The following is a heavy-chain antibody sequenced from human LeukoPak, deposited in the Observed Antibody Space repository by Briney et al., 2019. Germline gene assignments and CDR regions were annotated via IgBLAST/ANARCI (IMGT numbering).Heavy chain of an antibody. CDR1: GGSFSGYY. Sequence: SETLSLTCAVYGGSFSGYYWSWIRQPPRKGLEWIGEINHSGSTNYNPSLKSRVTISVDTSKNQFSLKLSSVTAADTAVYYCARGACSSTSCFGGWFDPWGQGTLVTVSS. V-gene: IGHV4-34*01. CDR3: ARGACSSTSCFGGWFDP. D-gene: IGHD2-2*01. J-gene: IGHJ5*02. CDR2: INHSGST.